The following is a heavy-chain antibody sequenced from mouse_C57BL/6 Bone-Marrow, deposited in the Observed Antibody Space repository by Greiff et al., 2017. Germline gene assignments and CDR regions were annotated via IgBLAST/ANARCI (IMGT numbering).Heavy chain of an antibody. J-gene: IGHJ4*01. CDR2: IYPGDGDT. CDR1: GYAFSSYW. CDR3: ATILLRYYYAMDY. Sequence: QVQLRQSGAELVKPGASVKISCKASGYAFSSYWMNWVKQRPGKGLEWIGQIYPGDGDTNYNGKFKGKATLTADKSSSTAYMQLSSLTSEDSAVYFCATILLRYYYAMDYWGQGTSVTVSS. D-gene: IGHD1-1*01. V-gene: IGHV1-80*01.